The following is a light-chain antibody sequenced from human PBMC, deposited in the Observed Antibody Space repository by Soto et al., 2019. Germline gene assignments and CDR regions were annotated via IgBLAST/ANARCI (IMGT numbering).Light chain of an antibody. CDR1: SSDVGGYDY. V-gene: IGLV2-14*01. CDR2: DVI. Sequence: QSALTQPASVSGSPGQSITISCTGSSSDVGGYDYVSWFQQHPGRAPKLLIYDVITRPSGVSTRFSGSKSANTASLTISGLQPEDEADFYCSSFTSSRTWVFGGGTKVTVL. CDR3: SSFTSSRTWV. J-gene: IGLJ3*02.